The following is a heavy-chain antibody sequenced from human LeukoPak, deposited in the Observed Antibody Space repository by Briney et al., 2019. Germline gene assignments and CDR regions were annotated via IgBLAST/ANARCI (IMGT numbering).Heavy chain of an antibody. Sequence: SETLSLTCAVYGGSFSGYYWSWIRQPPGKGLEWIGEINHSGSTNYNPSLKSRVTISVDTSKNQFSLKLSSVTAADTAVYYCARDYGDYAQPNWFDPWGQGTLVTVSS. CDR1: GGSFSGYY. CDR3: ARDYGDYAQPNWFDP. CDR2: INHSGST. D-gene: IGHD4-17*01. J-gene: IGHJ5*02. V-gene: IGHV4-34*01.